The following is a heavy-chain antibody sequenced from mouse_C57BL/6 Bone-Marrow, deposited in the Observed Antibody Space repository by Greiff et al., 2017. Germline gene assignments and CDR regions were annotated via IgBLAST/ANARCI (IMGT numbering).Heavy chain of an antibody. CDR3: ARSYDYDDYTRDY. D-gene: IGHD2-4*01. CDR1: GYTFTNYW. J-gene: IGHJ4*01. CDR2: MHPNGGSP. V-gene: IGHV1-64*01. Sequence: QVQLKQPGAELVKPGASVKLSCKASGYTFTNYWMHWVKQRPGQGLEWIGMMHPNGGSPDYNEKFKSEATLSVDKSSRTAYMERSSLTSEDSAVYYCARSYDYDDYTRDYWGQGTSVTVSS.